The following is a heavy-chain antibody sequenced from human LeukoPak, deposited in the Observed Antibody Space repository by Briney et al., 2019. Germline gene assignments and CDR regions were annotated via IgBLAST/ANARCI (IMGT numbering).Heavy chain of an antibody. CDR2: IYYSGST. CDR1: GYSISSGYY. V-gene: IGHV4-38-2*02. D-gene: IGHD2-21*02. J-gene: IGHJ6*03. CDR3: ARGLRYCGGDCYWGEAYYYMDV. Sequence: PSETLSLTCTVSGYSISSGYYWGWIRQPPGEGLEWIGSIYYSGSTYYNPSLKSRVTISVDTSKNQFSLKLSSVTAADTAVYYCARGLRYCGGDCYWGEAYYYMDVWGKGTTVTVSS.